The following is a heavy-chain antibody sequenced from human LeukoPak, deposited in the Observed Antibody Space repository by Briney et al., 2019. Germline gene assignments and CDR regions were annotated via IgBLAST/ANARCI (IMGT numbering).Heavy chain of an antibody. CDR1: GFTFSSYA. D-gene: IGHD2-2*01. V-gene: IGHV3-23*01. J-gene: IGHJ6*02. Sequence: GGSLRLSCAASGFTFSSYAMSWVRQAPGEGLEWVSAISGSGGSTYYADSVKGRFTISRDNSKNTLYLQMNSLRAEDTAVYYCAKGGDCSSTSCYQYYYYYGMDVWGQGTTVTVSS. CDR2: ISGSGGST. CDR3: AKGGDCSSTSCYQYYYYYGMDV.